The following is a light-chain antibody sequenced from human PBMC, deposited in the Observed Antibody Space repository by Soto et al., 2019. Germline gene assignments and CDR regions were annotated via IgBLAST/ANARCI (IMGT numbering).Light chain of an antibody. J-gene: IGKJ2*03. CDR1: QSIRTY. CDR3: QQTYSTLNS. V-gene: IGKV1-39*01. CDR2: TAS. Sequence: DIQVTQSPSSLSASVGDRVTITCRASQSIRTYLNWYQQRPGKPPKLLIHTASTLPSGVPSRFSGSGSGTDFTLTISSLQPEDFATYYCQQTYSTLNSFGQGTKLEIK.